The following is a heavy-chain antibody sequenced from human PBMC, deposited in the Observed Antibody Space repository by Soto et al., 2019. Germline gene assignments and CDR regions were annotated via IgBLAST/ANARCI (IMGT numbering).Heavy chain of an antibody. J-gene: IGHJ6*02. V-gene: IGHV1-2*02. D-gene: IGHD3-10*01. CDR1: GYTFTAYY. CDR2: INPKFGDT. Sequence: QVQLVQSGAEVKEPGDSVRVSCEASGYTFTAYYIHWVRQAPGQGLEWMGWINPKFGDTTYAQDFQGRVSRTRDMSISTVYRELSRLSSDDTAIYYCARNMDYYYGPGSGNGHGFWGQGTTVTVFS. CDR3: ARNMDYYYGPGSGNGHGF.